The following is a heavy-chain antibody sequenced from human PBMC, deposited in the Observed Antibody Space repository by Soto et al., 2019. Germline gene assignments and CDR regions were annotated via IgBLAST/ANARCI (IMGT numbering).Heavy chain of an antibody. CDR3: ASGLGNYYYGMDV. V-gene: IGHV1-69*02. Sequence: SVKVSCKASGYTFTGYYMHWVRQAPGQGLEWMGRINPNIGIANYAQKFQGRVTITADKSTSTAYMELSSLRSEDTAVYYCASGLGNYYYGMDVWGQGTTVTVSS. CDR2: INPNIGIA. CDR1: GYTFTGYY. J-gene: IGHJ6*02.